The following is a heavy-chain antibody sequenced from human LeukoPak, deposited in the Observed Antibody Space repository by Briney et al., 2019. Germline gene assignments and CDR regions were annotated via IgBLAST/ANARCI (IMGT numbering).Heavy chain of an antibody. J-gene: IGHJ4*02. CDR1: GFTFTVYY. CDR3: VRRGSRSY. CDR2: ISSGAHSI. V-gene: IGHV3-11*01. Sequence: PGGSLRPSPAASGFTFTVYYMSWFRQAPGKGLEWISFISSGAHSIYYADSVKGRFTISRDNAKNSLYLQMNSLRVDDTAVYYCVRRGSRSYWGQGTLVTVSS. D-gene: IGHD3-10*01.